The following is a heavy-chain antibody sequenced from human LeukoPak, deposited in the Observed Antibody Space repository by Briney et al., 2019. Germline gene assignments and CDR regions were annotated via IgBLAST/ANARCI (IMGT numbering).Heavy chain of an antibody. CDR1: GYTFSGFY. Sequence: ASVKVSCKASGYTFSGFYIHWVRQAPGQGLEWMGWINPNSGGTNYAQKFQGWVTMTRDTSISTAYMELSRLRSDDTAVYYCARVITMVRGVIIRSNWFDPWGQGTLVTVSS. J-gene: IGHJ5*02. CDR2: INPNSGGT. V-gene: IGHV1-2*04. CDR3: ARVITMVRGVIIRSNWFDP. D-gene: IGHD3-10*01.